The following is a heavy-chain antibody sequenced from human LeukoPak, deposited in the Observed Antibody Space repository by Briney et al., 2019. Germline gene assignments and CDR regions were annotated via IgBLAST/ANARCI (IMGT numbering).Heavy chain of an antibody. D-gene: IGHD2-2*01. J-gene: IGHJ4*02. CDR1: GYTFTNYV. CDR2: ISAYKGNT. Sequence: EAAVTVSRKASGYTFTNYVISGVRQAPGQGLAWMGWISAYKGNTNYAHKLQGRVTMTTDTYTSTAYMQLRSLRSDDTAVYYCARECCSSTSCYAIDYWGQGTLVTVSS. V-gene: IGHV1-18*04. CDR3: ARECCSSTSCYAIDY.